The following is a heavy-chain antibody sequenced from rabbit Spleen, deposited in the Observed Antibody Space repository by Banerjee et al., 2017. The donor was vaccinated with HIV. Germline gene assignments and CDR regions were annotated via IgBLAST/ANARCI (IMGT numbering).Heavy chain of an antibody. V-gene: IGHV1S40*01. CDR3: ARDTGSSFSSYGMDL. D-gene: IGHD8-1*01. CDR2: IESGSSGFT. CDR1: GFDFSNYG. Sequence: QSLEESGGGLVQPGGSLKLSCKASGFDFSNYGVSWVRQAPGKGLEWIACIESGSSGFTYLASWAKGRHTISKTSSTTVTLQMTSLTVADTATYFCARDTGSSFSSYGMDLWGPGTLVTVS. J-gene: IGHJ6*01.